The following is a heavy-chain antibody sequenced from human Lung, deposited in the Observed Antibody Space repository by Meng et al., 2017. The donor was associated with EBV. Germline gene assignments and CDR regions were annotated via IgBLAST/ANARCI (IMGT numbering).Heavy chain of an antibody. V-gene: IGHV1-18*01. Sequence: QVQLGQSGAEVTKPGASVKVSFKASGYPLITYGINWVRQAPGQGLEWMGWISAHSGNTNYAQNLQGRVTMTTDTSTSTAYMELRSLKSDDTAVYYCARGGYYYGIDYWGQGTLVTVSS. CDR2: ISAHSGNT. CDR1: GYPLITYG. D-gene: IGHD3-22*01. CDR3: ARGGYYYGIDY. J-gene: IGHJ4*02.